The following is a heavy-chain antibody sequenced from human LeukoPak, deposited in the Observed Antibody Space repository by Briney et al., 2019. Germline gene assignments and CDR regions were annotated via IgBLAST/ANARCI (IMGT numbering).Heavy chain of an antibody. D-gene: IGHD3-3*01. CDR3: ARAPNYDFWSGYLNWFDP. V-gene: IGHV4-30-4*08. CDR1: GGSISRGDYY. J-gene: IGHJ5*02. Sequence: SETLSLTCTVSGGSISRGDYYWSWIRQPPGKGLEWIGYIYYSGSTYYNPSPKSRVTISVDASKNQFSLKLSSVTAAHTAVYYCARAPNYDFWSGYLNWFDPWGQGTLVTVSS. CDR2: IYYSGST.